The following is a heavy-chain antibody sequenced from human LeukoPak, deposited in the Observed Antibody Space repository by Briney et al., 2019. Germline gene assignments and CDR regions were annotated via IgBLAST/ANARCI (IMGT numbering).Heavy chain of an antibody. D-gene: IGHD1-1*01. CDR1: GFIFSDYG. J-gene: IGHJ6*04. CDR2: IAYDGNNT. CDR3: AKTGMLRRVGYLDV. V-gene: IGHV3-30*18. Sequence: GGSLRLSCVASGFIFSDYGIQWVRQAPGKGLEWVAVIAYDGNNTYYGDSVRGRFTISRDNSKKMVYLEMNSLRVEDTAVYYCAKTGMLRRVGYLDVWGKGTAVIVSS.